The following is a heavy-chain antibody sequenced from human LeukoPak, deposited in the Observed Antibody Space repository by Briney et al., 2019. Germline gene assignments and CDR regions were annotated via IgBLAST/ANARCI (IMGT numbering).Heavy chain of an antibody. Sequence: GGTLRLSCVASGFTFSSYGMSWVRQTPGRGLEWVSAIIGSGGTTYYADSVKGRFTISRDTSKNTLYLQMNSLRAEDTAVYYCAKDDAWLQYGNWGRGTLVTVSS. CDR3: AKDDAWLQYGN. D-gene: IGHD5-24*01. V-gene: IGHV3-23*01. J-gene: IGHJ4*02. CDR1: GFTFSSYG. CDR2: IIGSGGTT.